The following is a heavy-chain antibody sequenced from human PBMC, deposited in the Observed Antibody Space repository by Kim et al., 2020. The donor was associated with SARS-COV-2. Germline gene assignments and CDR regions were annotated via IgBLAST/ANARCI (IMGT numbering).Heavy chain of an antibody. J-gene: IGHJ4*02. CDR3: ARVPIGYYYDSSGYYYFDY. D-gene: IGHD3-22*01. CDR2: IYYSGST. Sequence: SETLSLTCTVSGGSISSGGYYWSWIRQHPGKGLEWIGYIYYSGSTYYNPSLKSRVTISVDTSKNQFSLKLSSVTAADTAVYYCARVPIGYYYDSSGYYYFDYWGQGTLVTVSS. CDR1: GGSISSGGYY. V-gene: IGHV4-31*03.